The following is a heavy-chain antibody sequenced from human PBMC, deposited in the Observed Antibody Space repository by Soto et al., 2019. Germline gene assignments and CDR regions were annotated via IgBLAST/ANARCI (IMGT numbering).Heavy chain of an antibody. J-gene: IGHJ4*02. Sequence: SSETLSLTCTVSGASISSRGYSWSWIRQPPGKGLEWIGYISQRGDTYYSPSLKSRVTISVDRSKNQFSLNVTSVTAADTAVYYCARNWWYVHSFDYWGQGTLVTVSS. CDR3: ARNWWYVHSFDY. CDR2: ISQRGDT. CDR1: GASISSRGYS. D-gene: IGHD2-8*02. V-gene: IGHV4-30-2*01.